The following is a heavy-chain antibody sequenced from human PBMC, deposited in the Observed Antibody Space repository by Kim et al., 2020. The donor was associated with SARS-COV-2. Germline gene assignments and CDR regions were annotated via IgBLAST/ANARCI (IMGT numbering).Heavy chain of an antibody. CDR1: GFTFSSYS. V-gene: IGHV3-21*01. J-gene: IGHJ4*02. CDR2: ISSSSSYI. Sequence: GGSLRLSCAASGFTFSSYSMNWVRQAPGKGLEWVSSISSSSSYIYYADSVKGRFTISRDNAKNSLYLQMNSLRAEDTAVYYCARDLDGGYGSGSYYELDYWGQGTLVTVSS. D-gene: IGHD3-10*01. CDR3: ARDLDGGYGSGSYYELDY.